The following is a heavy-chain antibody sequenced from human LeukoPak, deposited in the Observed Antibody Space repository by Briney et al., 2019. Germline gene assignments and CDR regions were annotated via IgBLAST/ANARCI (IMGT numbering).Heavy chain of an antibody. CDR2: ISYDGSNK. V-gene: IGHV3-30*18. Sequence: PGGSLRLSCAASGFTFSSYGMHWVRQAPGKGLEWVAVISYDGSNKYYADSVKGRFTISRDNSKNTLYLQMNSLRAEGTAVYYCAKAGNVLLWFRPYPYFDYWGQGTLVTVSS. CDR1: GFTFSSYG. J-gene: IGHJ4*02. CDR3: AKAGNVLLWFRPYPYFDY. D-gene: IGHD3-10*01.